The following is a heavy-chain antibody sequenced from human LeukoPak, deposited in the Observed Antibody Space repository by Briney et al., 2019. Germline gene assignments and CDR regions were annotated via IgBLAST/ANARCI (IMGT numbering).Heavy chain of an antibody. Sequence: ASVKVSCKASGGTFSSYAISWVRQAPGQGLEWMGWISAYNGNTNYAQKLQGRVTMTTDTSTSTAYMELRSLRSDDTAVYYCAIHPWTSGSYSWFDPWGQGTLVTVSS. CDR3: AIHPWTSGSYSWFDP. J-gene: IGHJ5*02. V-gene: IGHV1-18*01. D-gene: IGHD1-26*01. CDR2: ISAYNGNT. CDR1: GGTFSSYA.